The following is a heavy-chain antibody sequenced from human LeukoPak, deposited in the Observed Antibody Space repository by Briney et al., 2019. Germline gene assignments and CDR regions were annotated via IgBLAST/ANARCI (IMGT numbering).Heavy chain of an antibody. CDR3: AKALGPAMVRGVLHY. CDR2: IRYDGRNK. J-gene: IGHJ4*02. D-gene: IGHD3-10*01. V-gene: IGHV3-30*02. CDR1: GFTFGSYA. Sequence: PGGSLRLSCAASGFTFGSYAMHWVRQAPGKGLEWVAFIRYDGRNKYYADSVKGRFTISRDNSKSTLYLQMNSLRAEDTAVYYCAKALGPAMVRGVLHYWGQGTLVTVSS.